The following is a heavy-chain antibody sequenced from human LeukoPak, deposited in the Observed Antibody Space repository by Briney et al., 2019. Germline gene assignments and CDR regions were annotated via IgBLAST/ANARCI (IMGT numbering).Heavy chain of an antibody. CDR1: GYSISSGYY. D-gene: IGHD3-10*01. CDR2: IYHSGST. V-gene: IGHV4-38-2*01. Sequence: SETLSLTCVVSGYSISSGYYWGWIRQPPGKGLEWIGSIYHSGSTYYNPSLKSRVTISVDTSKNQFSLKLSSVTAADTAVYYCARFGVRGVKIDYWGQGTLVTVSS. J-gene: IGHJ4*02. CDR3: ARFGVRGVKIDY.